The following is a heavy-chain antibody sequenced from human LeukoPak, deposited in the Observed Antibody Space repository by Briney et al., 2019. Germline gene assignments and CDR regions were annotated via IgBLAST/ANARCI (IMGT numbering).Heavy chain of an antibody. CDR3: AKQVRGGDSTYTDY. V-gene: IGHV3-30*18. D-gene: IGHD2-21*02. J-gene: IGHJ4*02. CDR2: ISYDGSNK. CDR1: GFTFSSYG. Sequence: QPGGSLRLSCAASGFTFSSYGMHWVRQAPGKGLEWVAVISYDGSNKYYADSVKGRFTISIHQSKYTLYLQMNSLRAEDTAVYYCAKQVRGGDSTYTDYWGQGTLVTVSS.